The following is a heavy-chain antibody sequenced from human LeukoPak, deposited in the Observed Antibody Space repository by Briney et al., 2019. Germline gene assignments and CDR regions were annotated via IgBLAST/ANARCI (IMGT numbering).Heavy chain of an antibody. J-gene: IGHJ4*02. D-gene: IGHD4/OR15-4a*01. CDR2: IYYSGST. CDR3: ARIGLPGLSDPFDY. V-gene: IGHV4-30-4*01. CDR1: VGSISSGDYY. Sequence: PSETLSLTCPVSVGSISSGDYYWSWFRQPPGKGLEWIGYIYYSGSTYYNPSLKSRVTISVDTSKNQFSLKLSSVTAADTAVYYCARIGLPGLSDPFDYWGQGTLVTVSS.